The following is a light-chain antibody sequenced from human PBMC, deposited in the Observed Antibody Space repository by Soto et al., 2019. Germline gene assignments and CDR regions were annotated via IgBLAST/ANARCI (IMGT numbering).Light chain of an antibody. Sequence: DTVMTQTPLSLSVTPGQPASISCKSSQSLLHSDGKTYLYWYLQKPGQPPQLLIYEVSNRFSGVQDRFSGSGSGTDFTLKISRVEAEDGGIYYCQQYNSYSLTFGQGTKVEIK. CDR3: QQYNSYSLT. V-gene: IGKV2D-29*01. J-gene: IGKJ1*01. CDR1: QSLLHSDGKTY. CDR2: EVS.